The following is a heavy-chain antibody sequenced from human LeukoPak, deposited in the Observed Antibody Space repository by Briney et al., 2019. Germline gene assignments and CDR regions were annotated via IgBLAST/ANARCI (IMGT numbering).Heavy chain of an antibody. CDR3: ARGWNYAFRFDY. D-gene: IGHD1-7*01. Sequence: PGGSLRLSCAASGFTFSDYWMTWVRQAPGKGLEWVAHIKQDGTEKYYVDSVKGRFTISRDNAKKLVYVQMNSLRAEDTAVYYCARGWNYAFRFDYWGQGTLVTVSS. CDR2: IKQDGTEK. CDR1: GFTFSDYW. J-gene: IGHJ4*02. V-gene: IGHV3-7*01.